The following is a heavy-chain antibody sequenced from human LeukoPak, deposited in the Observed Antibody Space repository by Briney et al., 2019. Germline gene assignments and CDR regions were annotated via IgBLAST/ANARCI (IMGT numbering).Heavy chain of an antibody. Sequence: ASVKVSCKASGYTFTSYYMHWVRQAPGQGLEWMAIINPSGGSTSYAQKFQGRVTMTRDTSTSTVYMELSSLRSEDTAVYYCASLRYFDWLPQKPHFDYWGQGTLVTVSS. V-gene: IGHV1-46*01. CDR3: ASLRYFDWLPQKPHFDY. CDR2: INPSGGST. CDR1: GYTFTSYY. D-gene: IGHD3-9*01. J-gene: IGHJ4*02.